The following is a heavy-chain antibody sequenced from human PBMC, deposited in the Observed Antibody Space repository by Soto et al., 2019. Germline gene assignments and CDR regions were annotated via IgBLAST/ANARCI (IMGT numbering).Heavy chain of an antibody. J-gene: IGHJ4*02. D-gene: IGHD5-12*01. V-gene: IGHV1-2*04. CDR3: ASSYSGYESPLDY. CDR1: GYTFTGYY. Sequence: GASVKVSCKASGYTFTGYYMHWVRQAPGQGLEWMGWINPNSGGTNYAQKFQGWVTMTRDTSISTAYMELSRLRSDDTAVYYCASSYSGYESPLDYWGQGTLVTVSS. CDR2: INPNSGGT.